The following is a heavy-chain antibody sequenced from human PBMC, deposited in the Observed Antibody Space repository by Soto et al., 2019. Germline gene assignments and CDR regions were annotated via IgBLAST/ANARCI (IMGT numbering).Heavy chain of an antibody. CDR2: IWYDGSNK. CDR3: ARDRLGYRQAMYNWFDP. CDR1: GFTFSSYG. Sequence: GGSLRLSCAASGFTFSSYGMHWVRQAPGKGLEWVAVIWYDGSNKYYADSVKGRFTISRDNSKNTLYLQMNSLRAEDTAVYYCARDRLGYRQAMYNWFDPWGQGTLVTVS. V-gene: IGHV3-33*01. D-gene: IGHD6-19*01. J-gene: IGHJ5*02.